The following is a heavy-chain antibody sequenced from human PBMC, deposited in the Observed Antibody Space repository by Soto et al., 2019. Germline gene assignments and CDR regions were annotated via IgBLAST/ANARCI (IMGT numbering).Heavy chain of an antibody. V-gene: IGHV4-59*08. Sequence: PSVILALPCIFSGGYISSYCCSCIRQPTGKELEWIGYIYYIGSTNYNPSLKSRVTIVVDTSKNLFSLNLSSVTASDSAVYYCARRYGYSFDYWGQGTLVTVSS. CDR2: IYYIGST. CDR3: ARRYGYSFDY. J-gene: IGHJ4*02. D-gene: IGHD1-1*01. CDR1: GGYISSYC.